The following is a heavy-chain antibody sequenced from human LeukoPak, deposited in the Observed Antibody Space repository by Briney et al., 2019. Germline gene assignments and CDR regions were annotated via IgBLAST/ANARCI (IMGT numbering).Heavy chain of an antibody. CDR1: GFTCRSYA. CDR3: ARENTGIDC. V-gene: IGHV3-74*01. J-gene: IGHJ4*02. Sequence: GGFLTLSWEASGFTCRSYAMHCASHAPGKGLVWVSRLNNDERSTTSADSVKGRFTISRDNAKNTLYLQMNSLRAEDTAVYYCARENTGIDCWGQGTLVTVYS. CDR2: LNNDERST. D-gene: IGHD1/OR15-1a*01.